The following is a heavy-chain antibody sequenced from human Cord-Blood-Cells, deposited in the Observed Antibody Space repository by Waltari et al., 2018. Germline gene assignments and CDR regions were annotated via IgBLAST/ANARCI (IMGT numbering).Heavy chain of an antibody. CDR2: IYYSGST. V-gene: IGHV4-39*01. Sequence: QLQLQESGPGLVKPSETLSLTCTVSGGSISSSSYYWGWIRQPPGKGLGWIGSIYYSGSTYYNPSLKSRVTISVDTSKNQFSLKLSSVTAADTAVYYCARHDYDFWSGYYPHYYYYGMDVWGQGTTVTVSS. D-gene: IGHD3-3*01. J-gene: IGHJ6*02. CDR3: ARHDYDFWSGYYPHYYYYGMDV. CDR1: GGSISSSSYY.